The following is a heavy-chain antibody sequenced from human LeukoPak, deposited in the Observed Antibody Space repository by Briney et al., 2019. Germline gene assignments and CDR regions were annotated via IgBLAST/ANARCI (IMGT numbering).Heavy chain of an antibody. CDR3: ARAAYTVYMDV. CDR2: IWYDGSNK. D-gene: IGHD4-11*01. Sequence: GGSLRLSCAASGFTFSSYGMHWVRQAPGKGLEWVAVIWYDGSNKYYADSVKGRFTISRDNSKNTLYLQMNSLRAEDTAVYYCARAAYTVYMDVWGKGTTVTVSS. CDR1: GFTFSSYG. V-gene: IGHV3-33*01. J-gene: IGHJ6*03.